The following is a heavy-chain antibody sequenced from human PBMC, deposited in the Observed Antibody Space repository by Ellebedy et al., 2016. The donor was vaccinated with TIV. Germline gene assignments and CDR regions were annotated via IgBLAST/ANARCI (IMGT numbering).Heavy chain of an antibody. J-gene: IGHJ6*02. CDR1: GDSVTNPDYH. CDR2: IHHSGSS. V-gene: IGHV4-30-4*01. CDR3: AREGPYVYGLDV. D-gene: IGHD3-10*02. Sequence: SETLSLTCTVSGDSVTNPDYHWTWIRQSPGKGLEWIGYIHHSGSSSYNPSLRGRSFMSVDTSKNQFSLKLSLVTASDTAVYYCAREGPYVYGLDVWGQGTTVSVSS.